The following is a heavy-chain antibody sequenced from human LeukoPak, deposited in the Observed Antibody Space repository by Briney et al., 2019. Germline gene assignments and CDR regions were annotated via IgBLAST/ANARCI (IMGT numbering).Heavy chain of an antibody. V-gene: IGHV4-61*05. CDR1: GGSISSSSYY. Sequence: SETLSLTCTVSGGSISSSSYYWGWIRQPPGKGLEWIGNIYYSGSTNYNPSFKSRVTMSVDTSKNQFSLKLISVTAADTAVYYCARVVTTTEGDWFDPWGQGTLVTVSS. CDR3: ARVVTTTEGDWFDP. D-gene: IGHD1-1*01. CDR2: IYYSGST. J-gene: IGHJ5*02.